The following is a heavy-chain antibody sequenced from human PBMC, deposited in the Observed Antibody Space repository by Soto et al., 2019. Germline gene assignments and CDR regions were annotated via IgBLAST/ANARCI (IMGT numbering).Heavy chain of an antibody. Sequence: EVQLVESGGGLVQPGGSLRLSCAGSGFIVSSNYMSWVRQAPGKGLEWVSVIFAGGRTYYAESVKGRFSNSRDSSNNTLDLQMNNLRADDTPVFYCSSRSSLISATSIYYHYYYMDVWGRGTPVTVSS. J-gene: IGHJ6*03. V-gene: IGHV3-66*01. CDR1: GFIVSSNY. CDR3: SSRSSLISATSIYYHYYYMDV. D-gene: IGHD6-6*01. CDR2: IFAGGRT.